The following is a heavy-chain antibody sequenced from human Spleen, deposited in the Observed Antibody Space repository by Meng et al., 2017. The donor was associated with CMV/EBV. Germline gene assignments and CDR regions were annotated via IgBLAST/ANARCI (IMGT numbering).Heavy chain of an antibody. CDR3: AKGVQRVGVLLGDY. D-gene: IGHD1-26*01. V-gene: IGHV3-30*02. Sequence: GESLKISCAASGFSFGDYAMCWVRQAPGKGLEWVAFIRSNGGDKFYGDSVKGRFTISRDNSKNTLYLQMNSLRAEDTAVYYCAKGVQRVGVLLGDYWGQGTLVTVSS. CDR2: IRSNGGDK. J-gene: IGHJ4*02. CDR1: GFSFGDYA.